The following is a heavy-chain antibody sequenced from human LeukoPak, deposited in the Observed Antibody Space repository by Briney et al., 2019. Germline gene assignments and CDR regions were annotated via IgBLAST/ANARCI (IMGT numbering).Heavy chain of an antibody. CDR2: INPNSGGT. CDR3: ARRENVVVVITTSPGGDY. CDR1: GYIFTGYY. Sequence: ASVKVSCKASGYIFTGYYLHWVRQAPGQGLEWMGWINPNSGGTNYAQKFQGRVTMTRDTSISTAYMELSRLRSGDTAVYYCARRENVVVVITTSPGGDYWGQGTLVTVSS. J-gene: IGHJ4*02. D-gene: IGHD3-22*01. V-gene: IGHV1-2*02.